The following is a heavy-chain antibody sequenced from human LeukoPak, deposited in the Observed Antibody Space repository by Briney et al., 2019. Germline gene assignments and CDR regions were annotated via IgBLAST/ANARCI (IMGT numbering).Heavy chain of an antibody. D-gene: IGHD6-13*01. V-gene: IGHV1-2*02. CDR1: GYTFTGYY. CDR3: ARVRQQLVEIFDY. Sequence: ASVKVSCKASGYTFTGYYMHWVRQAPGQGLEGMGWINPNSGGTNYAQKFQGRVTMTRDTSISTAYMELSRPRSDDTAVYYCARVRQQLVEIFDYWGQGTLVTVSS. CDR2: INPNSGGT. J-gene: IGHJ4*02.